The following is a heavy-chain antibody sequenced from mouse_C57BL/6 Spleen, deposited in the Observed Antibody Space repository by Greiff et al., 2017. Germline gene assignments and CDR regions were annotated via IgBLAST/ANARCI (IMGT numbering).Heavy chain of an antibody. CDR3: ARALITTVVGGDY. J-gene: IGHJ2*01. Sequence: EVQLQQSGPELVKPGASVKMSCKASGYTFTDYNMHWVKQSHGKSLEWIGYIYPNNGGTSYNQKFKGKATLTVNKSSSTAYMELRSLTSEDSAVYYCARALITTVVGGDYWGQGTTLTVSS. D-gene: IGHD1-1*01. V-gene: IGHV1-22*01. CDR2: IYPNNGGT. CDR1: GYTFTDYN.